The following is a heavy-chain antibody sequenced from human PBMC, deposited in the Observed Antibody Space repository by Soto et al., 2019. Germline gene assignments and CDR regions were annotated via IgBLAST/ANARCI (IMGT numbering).Heavy chain of an antibody. V-gene: IGHV3-21*01. CDR3: ARESRDAFDI. CDR1: GFTFSSYS. Sequence: GESLKISCAASGFTFSSYSMNWVRQAPGKGLEWVSSISSSSSYIYYADSVKGRFTISRDNAKNSLYLQMNSLRAEDTAVYYCARESRDAFDIWGQGTMVTVSS. J-gene: IGHJ3*02. CDR2: ISSSSSYI.